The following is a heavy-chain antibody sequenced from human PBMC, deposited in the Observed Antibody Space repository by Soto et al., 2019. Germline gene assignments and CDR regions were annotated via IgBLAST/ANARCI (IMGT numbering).Heavy chain of an antibody. J-gene: IGHJ5*02. CDR2: ISGSGGST. D-gene: IGHD3-3*01. Sequence: EVQLLESGGGLVQPGGSLRLSCAASGFTFSSYAMSWVSQAPGKGLEWVSAISGSGGSTYYADSVKGRFTISRDNSKNTLYLQMNSLRAEDTAVYYCASSNLRLLEWSSGGFDPWCQGTLVTVSS. V-gene: IGHV3-23*01. CDR3: ASSNLRLLEWSSGGFDP. CDR1: GFTFSSYA.